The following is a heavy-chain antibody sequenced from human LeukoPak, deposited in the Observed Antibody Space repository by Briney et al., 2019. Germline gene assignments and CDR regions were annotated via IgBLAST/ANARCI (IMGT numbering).Heavy chain of an antibody. CDR2: ISSSGSTI. V-gene: IGHV3-11*04. CDR3: ASNFYDVGGYYYRTPVQY. Sequence: PGGSLRLSCAASGFTLSDYYMSWIRQAPGKGLEWVSYISSSGSTIYYADSVKGRFTISRDNSKNTLYLQMRSLRPEDTAVYYCASNFYDVGGYYYRTPVQYWGQGTPVTVSS. J-gene: IGHJ4*02. D-gene: IGHD3-22*01. CDR1: GFTLSDYY.